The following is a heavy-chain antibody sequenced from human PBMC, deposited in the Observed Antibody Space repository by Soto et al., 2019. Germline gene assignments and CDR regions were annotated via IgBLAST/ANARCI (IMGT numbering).Heavy chain of an antibody. CDR2: ISGSGGST. D-gene: IGHD3-9*01. V-gene: IGHV3-23*01. J-gene: IGHJ4*02. CDR3: AKDRFYDILTVFDLDY. Sequence: PGGSLRLSCAASGFTFSSYAMSWVRQAPGKGLEWVSAISGSGGSTYYADSVKGRFTISRDNSKNTLYLQMNSLRAEDTAVYYCAKDRFYDILTVFDLDYWGQGTLVTVSS. CDR1: GFTFSSYA.